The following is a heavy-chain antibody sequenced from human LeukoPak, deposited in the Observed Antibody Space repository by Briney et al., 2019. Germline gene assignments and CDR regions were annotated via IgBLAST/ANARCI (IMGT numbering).Heavy chain of an antibody. J-gene: IGHJ4*02. CDR3: ARGDWNPTYLGY. Sequence: SETLSLTCTVSGGSISSYYWSWIRQPPGKGLEWIGYIYYSGSTNYNPSLKSRVTISVDTSKNQFSLKLSSVTAADTAVYYCARGDWNPTYLGYWGQGTLVTVSS. CDR1: GGSISSYY. V-gene: IGHV4-59*01. CDR2: IYYSGST. D-gene: IGHD1-1*01.